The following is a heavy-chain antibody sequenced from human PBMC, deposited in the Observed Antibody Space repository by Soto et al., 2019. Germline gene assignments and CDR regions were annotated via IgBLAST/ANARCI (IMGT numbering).Heavy chain of an antibody. J-gene: IGHJ6*02. D-gene: IGHD1-1*01. CDR1: GGSISSYY. Sequence: SETLSLTCTVSGGSISSYYWSWIRQPPGKGLEWIGYIYYSGSTNYNPSLKSRVTISVDTSKNQFSLKLSSVTAADTAVYYCAGEGTPGGMDVWGQGTTVTVSS. CDR2: IYYSGST. CDR3: AGEGTPGGMDV. V-gene: IGHV4-59*01.